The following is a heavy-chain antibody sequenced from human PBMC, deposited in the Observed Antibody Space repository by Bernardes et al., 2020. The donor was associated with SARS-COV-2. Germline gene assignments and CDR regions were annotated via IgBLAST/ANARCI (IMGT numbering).Heavy chain of an antibody. V-gene: IGHV4-59*01. D-gene: IGHD4-4*01. J-gene: IGHJ6*03. CDR1: GGSISSYY. Sequence: SETLSLTCTVSGGSISSYYWSWIRQPPGKGLEWIGYIYYSGSTNYNPSLKSRVTISVDTSKNQFSLKLSSVTAADTAVYYCARVSNYNYYYYYMDVWGKGTTVTVSS. CDR2: IYYSGST. CDR3: ARVSNYNYYYYYMDV.